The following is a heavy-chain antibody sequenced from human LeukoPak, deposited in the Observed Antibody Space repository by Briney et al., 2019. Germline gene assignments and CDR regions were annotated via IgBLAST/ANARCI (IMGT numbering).Heavy chain of an antibody. CDR1: GGSISSGSYY. D-gene: IGHD3-10*01. CDR2: VYTGGNT. CDR3: ARHRYYYRSGSYYGAPYYMDV. Sequence: SQTLSLTCTVSGGSISSGSYYWSWIRQPAGEGLEWIGRVYTGGNTNYNPSLKSRVTISVDTSKNQFSLKLSSVTAADTALYYCARHRYYYRSGSYYGAPYYMDVWGKGTTVTISS. V-gene: IGHV4-61*02. J-gene: IGHJ6*03.